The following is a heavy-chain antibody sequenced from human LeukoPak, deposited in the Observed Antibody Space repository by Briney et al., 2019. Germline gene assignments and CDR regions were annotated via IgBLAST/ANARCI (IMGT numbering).Heavy chain of an antibody. V-gene: IGHV1-2*02. CDR2: INPNSGGT. Sequence: ASVKVSCKASGYTFTGYYMHWVRQAPGQGLEWMGWINPNSGGTNYARKFQGRVTMTRDTSISTAYMELSRLRSDDTAVYYCARELSSWYPHFDYWGQGTLVTVSS. CDR1: GYTFTGYY. D-gene: IGHD6-13*01. CDR3: ARELSSWYPHFDY. J-gene: IGHJ4*02.